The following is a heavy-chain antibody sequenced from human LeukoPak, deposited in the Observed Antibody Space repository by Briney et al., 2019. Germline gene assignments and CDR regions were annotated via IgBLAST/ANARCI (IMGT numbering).Heavy chain of an antibody. J-gene: IGHJ4*02. CDR1: GFTFSSYW. Sequence: PGGSLRLSCAASGFTFSSYWMSWVRQAPGKGLEWVANIKQDGSEKYYVDSVKGRFTISRDNSKNTLYLQMNSLRAEDTAVYYCAKVDSGIVATGSPYFDYWGQGTLVTVSS. CDR2: IKQDGSEK. CDR3: AKVDSGIVATGSPYFDY. D-gene: IGHD6-13*01. V-gene: IGHV3-7*03.